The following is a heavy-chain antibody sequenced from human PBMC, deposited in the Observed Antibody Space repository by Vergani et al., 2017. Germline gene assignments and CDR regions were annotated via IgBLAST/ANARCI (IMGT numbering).Heavy chain of an antibody. CDR3: AXEYSSTSGRAFDF. CDR1: GFTFSSYS. D-gene: IGHD2-2*01. V-gene: IGHV3-48*01. CDR2: VSTGTKSQ. Sequence: EVQLVESGGGLVQPGGSLRLSCAASGFTFSSYSMNWVRQAPGKGLEWVSFVSTGTKSQSYAESVKGRFTISRDSAKNSLYLQMDSLRAEDTAVYYCAXEYSSTSGRAFDFWGQGTKVTVSS. J-gene: IGHJ3*01.